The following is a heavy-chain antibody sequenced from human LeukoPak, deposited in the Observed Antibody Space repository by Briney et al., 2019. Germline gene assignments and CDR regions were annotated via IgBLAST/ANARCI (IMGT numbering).Heavy chain of an antibody. CDR2: IGTAGDT. CDR3: ARVAKERVGGVYYFDY. CDR1: GFTFSDYD. D-gene: IGHD1-1*01. Sequence: PGGSLRLSCAASGFTFSDYDMHWVPQPPGKGLDWVYAIGTAGDTYYTGSVKGRFTISRENAKNSLYLQMNSLRAGDTAVYYCARVAKERVGGVYYFDYWGQGTLVTVSS. J-gene: IGHJ4*02. V-gene: IGHV3-13*01.